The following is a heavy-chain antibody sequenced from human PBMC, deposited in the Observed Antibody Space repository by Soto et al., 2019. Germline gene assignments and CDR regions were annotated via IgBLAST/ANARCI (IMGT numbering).Heavy chain of an antibody. J-gene: IGHJ4*02. CDR3: ATNLYDFWSGSVSDKEDY. V-gene: IGHV4-39*01. CDR1: GGSISSSSYY. D-gene: IGHD3-3*01. CDR2: IYYSGST. Sequence: SETLSLTCTVSGGSISSSSYYWGWIRQPPGKGLEWIGSIYYSGSTYYNPSLKSRVTISVDTSKNQFSLKLSSVTAADTAVYYCATNLYDFWSGSVSDKEDYWGQGTLVTASS.